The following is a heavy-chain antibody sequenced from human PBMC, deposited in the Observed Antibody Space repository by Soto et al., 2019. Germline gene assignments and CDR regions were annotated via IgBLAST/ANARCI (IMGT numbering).Heavy chain of an antibody. Sequence: GGSLRLSCAASGFTFGTYGMHWVRQAPGKGLEWVAMISDDGNNKYYENSVKGRFTISRDNSKNTLFLQMNSLRAEDTAVYYCAKDPGYYDLLTGYYRHTFDIWGQGTMVTVSS. D-gene: IGHD3-9*01. J-gene: IGHJ3*02. CDR3: AKDPGYYDLLTGYYRHTFDI. CDR1: GFTFGTYG. CDR2: ISDDGNNK. V-gene: IGHV3-30*18.